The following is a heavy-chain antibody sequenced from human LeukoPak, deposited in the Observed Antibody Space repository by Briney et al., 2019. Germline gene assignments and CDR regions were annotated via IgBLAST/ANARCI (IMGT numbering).Heavy chain of an antibody. D-gene: IGHD6-19*01. J-gene: IGHJ4*02. CDR2: IRYDGSNK. CDR1: GFTFSSNG. CDR3: ANSPGGSTGWFPDS. V-gene: IGHV3-30*02. Sequence: PGGALRLSCAASGFTFSSNGMHWVRQAPGKGLEWVAFIRYDGSNKYYADSVKGRFTISRDNSKNTLYLQMNSLRAKDTAAYYCANSPGGSTGWFPDSWGQGTLVTVSS.